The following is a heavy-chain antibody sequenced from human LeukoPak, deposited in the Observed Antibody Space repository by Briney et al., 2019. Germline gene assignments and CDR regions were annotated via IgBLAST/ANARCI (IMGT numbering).Heavy chain of an antibody. V-gene: IGHV4-31*11. CDR2: IYYSGST. CDR3: ASRVGPSVFQH. J-gene: IGHJ1*01. D-gene: IGHD1-26*01. Sequence: SETLSLTCAVYGGSFSGYYWSWIRQHPGKGLEWIGYIYYSGSTYYNPSLKSRVTISVDTSKNQFSLKLSSVTAADTAVYYCASRVGPSVFQHWGQGTLVTVSS. CDR1: GGSFSGYY.